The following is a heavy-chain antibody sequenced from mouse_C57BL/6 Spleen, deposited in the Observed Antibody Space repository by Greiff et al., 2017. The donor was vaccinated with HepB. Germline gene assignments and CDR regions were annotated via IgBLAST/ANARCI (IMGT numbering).Heavy chain of an antibody. J-gene: IGHJ3*01. CDR2: IDPSDSYT. CDR3: ARRGYHEAY. D-gene: IGHD2-14*01. V-gene: IGHV1-50*01. Sequence: VQLQQPGAELVKPGASVKLSCKASGYTFTSYWMQWVKQRPGQGLEWIGEIDPSDSYTNYNQKIKGKATLTVDTASSTAYMQLSSLTSEDSAVYYCARRGYHEAYWGQGTLVTVSA. CDR1: GYTFTSYW.